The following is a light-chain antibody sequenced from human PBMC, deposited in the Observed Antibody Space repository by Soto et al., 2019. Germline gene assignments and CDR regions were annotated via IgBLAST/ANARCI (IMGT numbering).Light chain of an antibody. J-gene: IGLJ1*01. Sequence: QSVPTQPPSASGSPGQSVTISCTGTRSDVGTYNYVSWYQQHPGKAPKLIIYEVSKRPSGVPDRFSGSKSGNTASLTVSGLQAEDEADYYCSSYAGRNNFYVFGTGTKVTVL. CDR2: EVS. CDR3: SSYAGRNNFYV. CDR1: RSDVGTYNY. V-gene: IGLV2-8*01.